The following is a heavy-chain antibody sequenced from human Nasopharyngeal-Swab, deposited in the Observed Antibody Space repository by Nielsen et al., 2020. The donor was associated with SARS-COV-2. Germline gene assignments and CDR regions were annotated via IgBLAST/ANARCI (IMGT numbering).Heavy chain of an antibody. D-gene: IGHD6-13*01. J-gene: IGHJ6*02. V-gene: IGHV3-74*01. Sequence: GESLQISCAASGFIFSSYWMHWVRPAPGKGLVWVSRIKSDGSSTSYADSVKGRFTISRDNAKNTLFLQMNSLRAEDTAVYYCARESIAAAGPGMDVWGQGTTVTVSS. CDR1: GFIFSSYW. CDR2: IKSDGSST. CDR3: ARESIAAAGPGMDV.